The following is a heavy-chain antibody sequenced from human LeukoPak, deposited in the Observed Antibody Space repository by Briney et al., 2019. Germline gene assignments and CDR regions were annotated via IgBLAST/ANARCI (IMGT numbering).Heavy chain of an antibody. Sequence: PGGSLRLSCAASGVTFYQAAMTWVRQTPGKGLEWVGRSRSKTDGGTTDYAAPVKGRFTISRDNSKNTLYLQMNSLRAEDTAVYYCARDSLYVGLTGYPYYYGMDVWGQGTTVTVSS. J-gene: IGHJ6*02. CDR3: ARDSLYVGLTGYPYYYGMDV. CDR1: GVTFYQAA. CDR2: SRSKTDGGTT. D-gene: IGHD3-9*01. V-gene: IGHV3-15*01.